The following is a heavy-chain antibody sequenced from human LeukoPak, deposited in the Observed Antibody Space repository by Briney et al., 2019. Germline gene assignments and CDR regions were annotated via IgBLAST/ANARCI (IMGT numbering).Heavy chain of an antibody. J-gene: IGHJ4*02. Sequence: SETLSLTCAVSGGSISSSNWWSWVRQPPGKGLEWFGEIYHSGSTNYNPSLKSRVTISVDKSKNQFSLKLSSVTAADTAVYYCARVGDHYGSSDYWGQGTLVTVSS. D-gene: IGHD3-10*01. CDR1: GGSISSSNW. CDR2: IYHSGST. V-gene: IGHV4-4*02. CDR3: ARVGDHYGSSDY.